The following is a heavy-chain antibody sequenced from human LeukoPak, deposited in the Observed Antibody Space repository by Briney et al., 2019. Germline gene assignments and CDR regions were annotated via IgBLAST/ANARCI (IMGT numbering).Heavy chain of an antibody. D-gene: IGHD3-10*01. CDR1: GYMFTAYS. CDR3: ARLPRGITMVRGVINYFDY. J-gene: IGHJ4*02. CDR2: ISAYNGNT. V-gene: IGHV1-18*01. Sequence: ASVKVSCKASGYMFTAYSIHWVRQAPGQGLEWMGWISAYNGNTNYAQKLQGRVTMTTDTSTSTAYMELRSLRSDDTAVYYCARLPRGITMVRGVINYFDYWGQGTLVTVSS.